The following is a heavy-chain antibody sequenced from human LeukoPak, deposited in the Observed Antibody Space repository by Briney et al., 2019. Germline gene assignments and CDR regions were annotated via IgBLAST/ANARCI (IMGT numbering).Heavy chain of an antibody. V-gene: IGHV3-11*01. CDR2: ISSSGSTI. Sequence: GGSLRLSCVASEFIFSDYWMSWVRQAPGKGLEWVSYISSSGSTIYYADSVKGRFTISRDNAKNSLYLQMNSLRAEDTAVYYCASSGYYYYYMDVWGKGTTVTVSS. CDR1: EFIFSDYW. CDR3: ASSGYYYYYMDV. J-gene: IGHJ6*03.